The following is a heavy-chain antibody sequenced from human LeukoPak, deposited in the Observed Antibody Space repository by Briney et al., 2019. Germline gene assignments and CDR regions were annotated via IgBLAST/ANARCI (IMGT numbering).Heavy chain of an antibody. CDR2: ISSRSTYI. D-gene: IGHD2-15*01. J-gene: IGHJ4*02. CDR1: GFTFSSFS. Sequence: GGSLRLSCAASGFTFSSFSMNWVRQAPGKGLEWVSSISSRSTYIYYADSVKGRFTISRDNAKNSLYLQMNSLRAEDTAVYYCARVPSDIVVVEPATPDFWGQGTLVTVSS. V-gene: IGHV3-21*01. CDR3: ARVPSDIVVVEPATPDF.